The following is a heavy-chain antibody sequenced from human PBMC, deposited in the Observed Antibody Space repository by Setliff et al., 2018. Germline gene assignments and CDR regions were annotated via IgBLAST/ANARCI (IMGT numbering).Heavy chain of an antibody. CDR1: GFSINSGTHF. Sequence: SETLSLTCTVSGFSINSGTHFWGWIRQPPGKGLEWIGRIHYSGNTYYNASLKSRVIISVDTAQNQFSLSLSSVTAADTAVYYCARTGTYRYFDYWGQGTLVTSPQ. V-gene: IGHV4-39*01. CDR3: ARTGTYRYFDY. CDR2: IHYSGNT. D-gene: IGHD1-1*01. J-gene: IGHJ4*02.